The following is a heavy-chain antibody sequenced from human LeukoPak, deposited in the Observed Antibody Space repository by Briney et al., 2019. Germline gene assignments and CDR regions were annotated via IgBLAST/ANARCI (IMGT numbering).Heavy chain of an antibody. CDR1: GGSISSYY. D-gene: IGHD2-8*02. CDR2: ISDIGSI. CDR3: AGHHPRNTVDF. V-gene: IGHV4-59*08. J-gene: IGHJ4*02. Sequence: SETLSLTCTVSGGSISSYYWSWIRQPPGNRLEWIAYISDIGSINYNPSLKSRVTISLDTSKNQFSLKLSSVTAADTAVYYCAGHHPRNTVDFWGQGTLVTVSS.